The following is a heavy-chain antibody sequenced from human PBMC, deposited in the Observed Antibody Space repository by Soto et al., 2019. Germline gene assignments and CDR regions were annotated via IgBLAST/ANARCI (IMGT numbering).Heavy chain of an antibody. Sequence: GGSLRLSCAATGFTFSSYAMSWVRQAPGKRLEWVSVISGSGGGTYYADSVKGRFTISRDKSKNTLYLQMNSLRVEDTAVFYCAKTAAAAPNLYRGSWGQGTLGTVAS. CDR2: ISGSGGGT. D-gene: IGHD6-13*01. V-gene: IGHV3-23*01. J-gene: IGHJ5*02. CDR1: GFTFSSYA. CDR3: AKTAAAAPNLYRGS.